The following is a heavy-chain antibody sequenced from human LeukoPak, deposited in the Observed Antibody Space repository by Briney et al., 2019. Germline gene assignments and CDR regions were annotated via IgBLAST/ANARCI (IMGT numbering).Heavy chain of an antibody. J-gene: IGHJ4*02. CDR2: FDPEDGET. D-gene: IGHD5-12*01. CDR1: GYTLTELS. CDR3: AREGSRATLGY. Sequence: ASVKVSCKVSGYTLTELSMHWVRQAPGKGLEWMGGFDPEDGETIYAQKFQGRVTITADESTSTAYMELSSLRSEDTAVYYCAREGSRATLGYWGQGTLVTVSS. V-gene: IGHV1-24*01.